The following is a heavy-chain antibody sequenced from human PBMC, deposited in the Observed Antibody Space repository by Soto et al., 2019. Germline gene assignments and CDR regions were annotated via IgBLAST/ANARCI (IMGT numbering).Heavy chain of an antibody. Sequence: GGSLRLSCAASGFTFSSSAMSWVRQAPGKGLEWVSTISGSGGSTYYADSVKGRFTVSRDNSKNTLYLQMNSLRAEDTAVYYCAKDQNYYYYGMDVWGQGTTVTVSS. J-gene: IGHJ6*02. V-gene: IGHV3-23*01. CDR1: GFTFSSSA. CDR3: AKDQNYYYYGMDV. CDR2: ISGSGGST.